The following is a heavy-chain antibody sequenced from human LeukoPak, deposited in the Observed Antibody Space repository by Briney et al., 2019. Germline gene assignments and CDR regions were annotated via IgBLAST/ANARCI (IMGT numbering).Heavy chain of an antibody. Sequence: LETLSLTCTVSGGSISSYYWSWIRQPPGKGLEWIGYIYYSGSTNYNPSLKSRVTISVDTSKNQFSLKLSSVTAADTAVYYCARHTAIFGVVITGYYFDYWGQGTLVTVSS. J-gene: IGHJ4*02. CDR1: GGSISSYY. CDR3: ARHTAIFGVVITGYYFDY. V-gene: IGHV4-59*08. CDR2: IYYSGST. D-gene: IGHD3-3*01.